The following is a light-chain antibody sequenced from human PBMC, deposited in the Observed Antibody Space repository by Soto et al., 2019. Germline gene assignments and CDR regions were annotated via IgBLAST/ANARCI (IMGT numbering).Light chain of an antibody. Sequence: QLVLTQSPSASASLGASVTLTCTLSSGHGHYKVDWYQQRAGKGPRFVMRVGTGGIVGNKGDDIPDRFSVLGSGLNRYLTIKNIQEEDEGDYYGGADHGSGSDFVVVIGGGTKLTVL. J-gene: IGLJ3*02. CDR1: SGHGHYK. CDR2: VGTGGIVG. V-gene: IGLV9-49*01. CDR3: GADHGSGSDFVVV.